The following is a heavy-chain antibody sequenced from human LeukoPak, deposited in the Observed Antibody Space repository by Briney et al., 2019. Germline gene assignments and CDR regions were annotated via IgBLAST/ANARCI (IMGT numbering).Heavy chain of an antibody. CDR2: MYNGGST. CDR1: GGSISSGGYS. J-gene: IGHJ4*02. V-gene: IGHV4-30-2*01. CDR3: ARGAQGFDY. Sequence: SQTLSLTCAVSGGSISSGGYSLNWIRQPPGKGLEWIGYMYNGGSTYYNPTLKSRVTISVDTSKNQFSLRLNSVTAADTAVYYCARGAQGFDYWGQGTLVTVSS.